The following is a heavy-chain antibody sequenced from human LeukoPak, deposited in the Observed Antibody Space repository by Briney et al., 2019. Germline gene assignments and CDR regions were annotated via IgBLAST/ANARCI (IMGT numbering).Heavy chain of an antibody. D-gene: IGHD2-21*02. CDR1: GFTFSSYA. Sequence: GGSLRLSCAASGFTFSSYAMSWVRQAPGKGLEWVSAISGSGGSTYYADSVKGRFTISRDNSKNTLHLQMNSLRAEDTAVYYCANPGIGSDIGYWGQGTLVTVSS. CDR2: ISGSGGST. CDR3: ANPGIGSDIGY. V-gene: IGHV3-23*01. J-gene: IGHJ4*02.